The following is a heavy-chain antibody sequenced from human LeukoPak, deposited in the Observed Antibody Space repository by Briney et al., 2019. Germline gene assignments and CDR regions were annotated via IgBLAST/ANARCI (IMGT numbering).Heavy chain of an antibody. D-gene: IGHD3-22*01. CDR3: ARDLSTYYYDSSARGEFDY. J-gene: IGHJ4*02. Sequence: AGGSLRLSCAASGFTFSSYSMSWVRQAPGKGLEWVSSISSTTSHIYYADSVKGRFTISRDNAKNSLYLQMNSLRAEDTAVYYCARDLSTYYYDSSARGEFDYWGQGTLVTVSS. V-gene: IGHV3-21*01. CDR2: ISSTTSHI. CDR1: GFTFSSYS.